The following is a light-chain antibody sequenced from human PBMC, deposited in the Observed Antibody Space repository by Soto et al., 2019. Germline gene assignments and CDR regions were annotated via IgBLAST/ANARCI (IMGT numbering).Light chain of an antibody. Sequence: QSALTQPASVSGSPGQSITVSCTGTSSDVGGYNYVSWYQQHPGKAPKLMIYDVSNRPSGVSNRFSGSKSGNTASLTIFGLKAEDEAVFFGSSYTFSNTYVSGIGTRVTVL. CDR3: SSYTFSNTYV. V-gene: IGLV2-14*01. J-gene: IGLJ1*01. CDR1: SSDVGGYNY. CDR2: DVS.